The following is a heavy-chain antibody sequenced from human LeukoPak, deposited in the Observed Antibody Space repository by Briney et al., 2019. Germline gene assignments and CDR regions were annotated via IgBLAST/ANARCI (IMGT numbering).Heavy chain of an antibody. CDR1: GYTFTGYY. V-gene: IGHV1-2*02. CDR3: ARDSVAAAVDY. CDR2: INPNSGGT. J-gene: IGHJ4*02. Sequence: ASVKVSCKASGYTFTGYYMHWVRQAPGQGLEWMGWINPNSGGTNYAQKFQGRVTMTRDTSISTAYMELRSLRSDDTAVYYCARDSVAAAVDYWGQGTLVTVSS. D-gene: IGHD6-13*01.